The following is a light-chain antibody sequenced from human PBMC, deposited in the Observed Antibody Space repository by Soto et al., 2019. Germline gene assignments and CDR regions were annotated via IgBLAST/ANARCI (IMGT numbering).Light chain of an antibody. CDR2: EES. V-gene: IGKV1-9*01. J-gene: IGKJ4*01. CDR1: QALTNN. Sequence: DIHLTQSPSSLSASVGDRVTITCRASQALTNNLAWYQQKPGNPPRLLIYEESTLHSGVPSRFSGRKVGTQFILTIDRLQPEDFATYYCQQGKIYPRTFGGGTKVESK. CDR3: QQGKIYPRT.